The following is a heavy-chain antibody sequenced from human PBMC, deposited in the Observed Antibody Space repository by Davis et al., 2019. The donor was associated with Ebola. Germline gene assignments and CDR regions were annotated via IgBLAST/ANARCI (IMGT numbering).Heavy chain of an antibody. V-gene: IGHV3-30-3*01. CDR3: AREDYGGTNAFDI. CDR1: GFTFSSYA. J-gene: IGHJ3*02. D-gene: IGHD4-23*01. Sequence: GESLKISCAASGFTFSSYAMHWVRQAPGKGLEWVAVISYDGSNKYYADSVKGRFTISRDNAKNSLYLQMNSLRAEDTAVYYCAREDYGGTNAFDIWGQGTMVTVSS. CDR2: ISYDGSNK.